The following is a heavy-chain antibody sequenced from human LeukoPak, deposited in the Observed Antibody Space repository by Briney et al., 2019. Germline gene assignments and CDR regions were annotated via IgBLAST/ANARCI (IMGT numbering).Heavy chain of an antibody. CDR1: GYSFTSYW. J-gene: IGHJ4*02. Sequence: GESLKISCKGSGYSFTSYWIGWVRQVPGKGLEWMGIIYPGDSDTRYSPSFQGQVTISADKSISTAYLQWSSLKASDTAMYYCARRGPHYDSPTDYWGQGTLVTVSS. CDR3: ARRGPHYDSPTDY. D-gene: IGHD3-3*01. V-gene: IGHV5-51*01. CDR2: IYPGDSDT.